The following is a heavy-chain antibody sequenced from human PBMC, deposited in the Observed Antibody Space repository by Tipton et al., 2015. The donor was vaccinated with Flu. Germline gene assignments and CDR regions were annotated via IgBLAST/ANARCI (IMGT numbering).Heavy chain of an antibody. CDR1: GLRFSTYW. CDR3: VRAIAASGSF. Sequence: SLRLSCEVSGLRFSTYWMTWIRQAPGKGLEWVAVIKPDGSETHYLGSVKGRFTLSRDNAKNSVSLQMSNLRVEDTAVYYCVRAIAASGSFWGQGTLVTVSS. V-gene: IGHV3-7*04. CDR2: IKPDGSET. D-gene: IGHD3-10*01. J-gene: IGHJ4*02.